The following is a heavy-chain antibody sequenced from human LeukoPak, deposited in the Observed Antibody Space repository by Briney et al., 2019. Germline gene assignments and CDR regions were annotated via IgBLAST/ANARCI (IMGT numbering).Heavy chain of an antibody. CDR1: GGSISSYY. CDR3: ARDSGTTGEVKFDP. D-gene: IGHD3-10*01. CDR2: IYPSGS. J-gene: IGHJ5*02. Sequence: SETLSLTCTVSGGSISSYYLSWIRQPAGKGLEWIGRIYPSGSDYNPSLKSRVTMSLDTSKNQFSLRLSSVTAADTAVYYCARDSGTTGEVKFDPWGQGTLVTVSS. V-gene: IGHV4-4*07.